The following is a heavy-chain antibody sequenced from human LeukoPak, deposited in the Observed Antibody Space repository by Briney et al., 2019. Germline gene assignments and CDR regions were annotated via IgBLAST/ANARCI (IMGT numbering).Heavy chain of an antibody. J-gene: IGHJ4*02. CDR2: ITPIFGTA. D-gene: IGHD3-22*01. CDR1: GGTFISYA. Sequence: SVKVSCKASGGTFISYAISWVRQAPGQGLEWMGGITPIFGTANYAQKFQGRVTITADESTSTAYMELSSLRSEDTAVYYCARGGGYYYDSSGYYLDYWGQGTLVTVSS. CDR3: ARGGGYYYDSSGYYLDY. V-gene: IGHV1-69*13.